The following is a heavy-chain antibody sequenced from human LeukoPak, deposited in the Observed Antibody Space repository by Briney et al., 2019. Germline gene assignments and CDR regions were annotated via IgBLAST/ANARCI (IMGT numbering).Heavy chain of an antibody. CDR2: ISSNGENT. CDR1: GFTFSSYV. J-gene: IGHJ6*03. Sequence: PGGSLRLSCAASGFTFSSYVMHCVRQAPGEGLEHVSAISSNGENTFYANSVKGRFTISRDNSKNTLYLRMGSLRAEDMAVYYCARGNSGYMDVWGKGITVTVSS. D-gene: IGHD4-23*01. CDR3: ARGNSGYMDV. V-gene: IGHV3-64*01.